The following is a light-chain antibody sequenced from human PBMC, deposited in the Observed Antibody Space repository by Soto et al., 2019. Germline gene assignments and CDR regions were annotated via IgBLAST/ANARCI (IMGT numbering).Light chain of an antibody. V-gene: IGKV3-15*01. Sequence: QSPTTLSVAPGESAPLSCRASQSVSSNLAWYQQKPGQAPRLLIYGASTRATGIPARFSGSGSGTEFTLTISSLQSADFAVYYCQQYNNWPPITFGQGTRLAIK. CDR3: QQYNNWPPIT. J-gene: IGKJ5*01. CDR2: GAS. CDR1: QSVSSN.